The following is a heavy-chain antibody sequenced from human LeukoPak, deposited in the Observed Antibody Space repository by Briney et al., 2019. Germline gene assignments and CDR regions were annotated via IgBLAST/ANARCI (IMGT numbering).Heavy chain of an antibody. Sequence: GGSLRLSCAASGFTFGSCWMNWVRQTPGKGLEWVAVISYDGSNKYYADSVKGRFTISRDNSKNTLYLQMNSLRAEDTAVYYCARAVTRPYNWFDPWGQGTLVTVSS. CDR1: GFTFGSCW. CDR3: ARAVTRPYNWFDP. D-gene: IGHD4-17*01. CDR2: ISYDGSNK. J-gene: IGHJ5*02. V-gene: IGHV3-30-3*01.